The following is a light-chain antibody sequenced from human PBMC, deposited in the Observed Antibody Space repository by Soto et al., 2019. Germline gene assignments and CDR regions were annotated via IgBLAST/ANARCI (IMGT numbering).Light chain of an antibody. V-gene: IGLV2-14*03. CDR3: SSYSISTAYL. J-gene: IGLJ1*01. CDR2: DVN. CDR1: RSDIGSRNS. Sequence: QSVLTQPASVSGSLGQSITISCTGTRSDIGSRNSVSWYQHHPGKAPKLMIYDVNIRPSGVSHRFSGSKSGNTASLTISGLQAEDEADYFCSSYSISTAYLFGTGTKAPS.